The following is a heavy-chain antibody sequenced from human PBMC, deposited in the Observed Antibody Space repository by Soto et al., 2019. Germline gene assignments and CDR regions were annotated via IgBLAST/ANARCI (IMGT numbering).Heavy chain of an antibody. CDR2: IIPIFGTA. J-gene: IGHJ6*02. CDR1: GGTFSSYA. CDR3: ARASWIQLWGYYYYGMDX. V-gene: IGHV1-69*13. D-gene: IGHD5-18*01. Sequence: RASVKVSCKASGGTFSSYAISWVRQAPGQGLEWMGGIIPIFGTANYAQKFQGRVTITADESTSTAYMELSSLRSEDTAVYYCARASWIQLWGYYYYGMDXWGQGNTVTV.